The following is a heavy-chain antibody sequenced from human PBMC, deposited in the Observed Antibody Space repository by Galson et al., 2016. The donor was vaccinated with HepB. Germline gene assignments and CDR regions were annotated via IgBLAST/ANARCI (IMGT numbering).Heavy chain of an antibody. Sequence: SVKVSCKASGNTFTDYVSWVRQAPGQGLEWMGRINTNSGGTNYALAFHGRITMTRDTATRTLYMELRTLRSDDTAVYYCANQLVPGSASWGQGTLVVVSS. CDR2: INTNSGGT. V-gene: IGHV1-2*06. D-gene: IGHD1-1*01. CDR3: ANQLVPGSAS. CDR1: GNTFTDY. J-gene: IGHJ5*02.